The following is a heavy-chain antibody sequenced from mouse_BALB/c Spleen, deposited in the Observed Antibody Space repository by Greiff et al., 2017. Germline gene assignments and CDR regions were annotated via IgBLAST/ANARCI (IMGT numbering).Heavy chain of an antibody. Sequence: QVQLQQPGAELVKPGTSVKLSCKASGYNFTSYWINWVKLRPGQGLEWIGDIYPGSGSTNYNEKFKSKATLTVDTSSSTAYMQLSSLASEDSALYYCARGGKTMITTPFAYWGQGTLVTVSA. J-gene: IGHJ3*01. D-gene: IGHD2-4*01. V-gene: IGHV1-55*01. CDR3: ARGGKTMITTPFAY. CDR1: GYNFTSYW. CDR2: IYPGSGST.